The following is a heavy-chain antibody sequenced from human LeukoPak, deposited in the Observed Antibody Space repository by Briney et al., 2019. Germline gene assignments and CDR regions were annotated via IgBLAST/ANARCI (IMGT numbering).Heavy chain of an antibody. V-gene: IGHV4-30-4*07. CDR2: IYYSGST. Sequence: PSETLSLTCAVSGGSISSGGYSWSWIRQPPGKGLEWIGYIYYSGSTYYNPSLKSRVTISVDTSKNQFSLKLSSVTAADTAVYYCARGVAASYYYYMDVWGKGTTVTISS. J-gene: IGHJ6*03. CDR3: ARGVAASYYYYMDV. D-gene: IGHD2-15*01. CDR1: GGSISSGGYS.